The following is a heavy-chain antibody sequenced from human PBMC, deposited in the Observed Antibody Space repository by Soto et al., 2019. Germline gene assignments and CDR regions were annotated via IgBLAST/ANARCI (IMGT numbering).Heavy chain of an antibody. CDR1: GFRVSDYW. CDR3: TATPRNGMGV. CDR2: VSNEGSK. V-gene: IGHV3-74*01. Sequence: EVQLVESGGGLVQPGGSLRLACAGSGFRVSDYWMHWVRQAPGKGLVWVSRVSNEGSKEYADFVKGRFTHSKDNAKNTLYLEMDSLSVEDTALYYCTATPRNGMGVWGQGTKVTVAS. J-gene: IGHJ6*02.